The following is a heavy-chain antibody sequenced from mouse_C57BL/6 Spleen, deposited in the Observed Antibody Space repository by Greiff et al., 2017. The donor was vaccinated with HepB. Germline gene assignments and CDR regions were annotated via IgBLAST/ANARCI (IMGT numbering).Heavy chain of an antibody. CDR3: AREGRDTKKGYYAMDY. V-gene: IGHV1-26*01. Sequence: EVQLQQSGPELVKPGASVKISCKASGYTFTDYYMNWVKQSHGKSLEWIGDINPNNGGTSYNQKFKGKATLTVDKSSSTAYMELRSLTSEDSAVYYCAREGRDTKKGYYAMDYWGQGTSVTVSS. CDR1: GYTFTDYY. CDR2: INPNNGGT. D-gene: IGHD1-1*01. J-gene: IGHJ4*01.